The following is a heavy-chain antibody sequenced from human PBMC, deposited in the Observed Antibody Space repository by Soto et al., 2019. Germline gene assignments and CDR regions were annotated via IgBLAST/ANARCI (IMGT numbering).Heavy chain of an antibody. D-gene: IGHD3-16*02. Sequence: QVQLVESGGGVVQPGRSLRLSCAASGFTFSSYGMHWVRQAPGKGLEWVAVISYDGSNKYYADSVKGRFTISRDNSKNTLYLQMNSLRAEDTDVYYCAKAPPGTYYDYVWGSYRQPLGMDVWGQGTTVTVSS. CDR2: ISYDGSNK. CDR3: AKAPPGTYYDYVWGSYRQPLGMDV. CDR1: GFTFSSYG. V-gene: IGHV3-30*18. J-gene: IGHJ6*02.